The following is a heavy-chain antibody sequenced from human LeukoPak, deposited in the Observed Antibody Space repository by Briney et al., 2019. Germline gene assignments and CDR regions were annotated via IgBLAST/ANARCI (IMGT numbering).Heavy chain of an antibody. Sequence: PSQTLSLTCTVSGGSISSGGYYWSWIRQHPGKGLEWIGYIYYSGSTYYNPSLKSRVTISVDTSKNQFSLKLTSVTAADTAVYYCARYPSGNTWFDSWGQGTLVTVSS. J-gene: IGHJ5*01. D-gene: IGHD1-26*01. CDR3: ARYPSGNTWFDS. CDR2: IYYSGST. CDR1: GGSISSGGYY. V-gene: IGHV4-31*03.